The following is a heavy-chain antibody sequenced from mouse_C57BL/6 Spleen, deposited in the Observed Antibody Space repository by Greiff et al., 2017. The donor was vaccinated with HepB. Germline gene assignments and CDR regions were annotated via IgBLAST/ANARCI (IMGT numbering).Heavy chain of an antibody. CDR2: ISNLAYSI. J-gene: IGHJ1*03. Sequence: DVMLVESGGGLVQPGGSLKLSCAASGFTFSDYGMAWVRQAPRKGPEWVAFISNLAYSIYYADTVTGRFTISRENAKNTLYLEMSSLRSEDTAMYYCARHDVFDVWGTGTTVTVSS. CDR1: GFTFSDYG. V-gene: IGHV5-15*01. CDR3: ARHDVFDV. D-gene: IGHD2-3*01.